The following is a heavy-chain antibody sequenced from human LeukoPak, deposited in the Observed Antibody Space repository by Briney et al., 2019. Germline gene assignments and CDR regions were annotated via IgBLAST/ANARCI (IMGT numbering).Heavy chain of an antibody. CDR1: GGSISSGGYY. D-gene: IGHD3-22*01. CDR2: FYYSGST. Sequence: SETLSLTCTVSGGSISSGGYYWNWLRQHPVKGLEWIGYFYYSGSTYYNPSLKSRVTISVDTSKNQFSLKLSSVTAADTAVYYCASTMIGGTFDYWGQGTLVTVSS. V-gene: IGHV4-61*08. CDR3: ASTMIGGTFDY. J-gene: IGHJ4*02.